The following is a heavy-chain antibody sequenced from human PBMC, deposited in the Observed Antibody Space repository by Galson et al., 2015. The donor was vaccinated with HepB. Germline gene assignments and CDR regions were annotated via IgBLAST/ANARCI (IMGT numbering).Heavy chain of an antibody. V-gene: IGHV1-69*13. Sequence: SVKVSCKASGGTFSNHAISWVRQAPGQGLEWLGGIIPIFRTANYAQKFQGRVTITADESTSTAYLELSSLRSEDTAVYYCARLRVPAALEPNWFDPWGQGTLVIVSS. CDR3: ARLRVPAALEPNWFDP. CDR1: GGTFSNHA. J-gene: IGHJ5*02. CDR2: IIPIFRTA. D-gene: IGHD2-2*01.